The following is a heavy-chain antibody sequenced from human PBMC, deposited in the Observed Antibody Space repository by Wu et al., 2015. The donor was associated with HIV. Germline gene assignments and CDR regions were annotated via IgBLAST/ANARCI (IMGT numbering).Heavy chain of an antibody. V-gene: IGHV1-69*13. J-gene: IGHJ4*02. D-gene: IGHD6-19*01. CDR3: ARDWTPGIAVAGTTNQHNFDY. Sequence: QVQLVQSGAEVKKPGSSVKVSCKASGGTFSSYAISWVRQAPGQGLEWMGRIIPIFGTANYAQKFQGRVTITADESTSTAYMELSSLRSEDTAVYYCARDWTPGIAVAGTTNQHNFDYWGQGTLVTVSS. CDR2: IIPIFGTA. CDR1: GGTFSSYA.